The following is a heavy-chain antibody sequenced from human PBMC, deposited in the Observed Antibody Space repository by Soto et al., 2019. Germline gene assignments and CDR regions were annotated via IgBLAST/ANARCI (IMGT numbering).Heavy chain of an antibody. CDR2: IYHSGST. J-gene: IGHJ3*02. CDR3: ARDDSFDAFDI. CDR1: GYSISSGYY. Sequence: SETLSLTCAVSGYSISSGYYWGWIRQPPGKGLEWIGSIYHSGSTYYNPSLKSRVTISVDTSKNQFSLKLSSVTAADTAVYYCARDDSFDAFDIWGQGTMVTVSS. D-gene: IGHD3-22*01. V-gene: IGHV4-38-2*02.